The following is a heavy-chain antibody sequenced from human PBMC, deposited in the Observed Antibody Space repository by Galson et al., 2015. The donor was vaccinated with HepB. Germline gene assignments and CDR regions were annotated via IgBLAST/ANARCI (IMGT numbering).Heavy chain of an antibody. Sequence: SLRLSCASAGFTFSNYSMHWVRQAPGKGLEWVALISYDGSDKYYADSVKGRFTISRDNSKNTLYLQMNSLRAEDTAVYYCVRVEQLVYYYYYGMDVWGQGTTVTVSS. CDR1: GFTFSNYS. D-gene: IGHD6-6*01. J-gene: IGHJ6*02. CDR3: VRVEQLVYYYYYGMDV. V-gene: IGHV3-30-3*01. CDR2: ISYDGSDK.